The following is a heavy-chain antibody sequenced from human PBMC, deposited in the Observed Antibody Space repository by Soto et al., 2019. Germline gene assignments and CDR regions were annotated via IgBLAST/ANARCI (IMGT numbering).Heavy chain of an antibody. CDR3: VRNGYYCLDI. V-gene: IGHV4-4*02. CDR1: GDSITNSDW. J-gene: IGHJ6*02. Sequence: QIQLQESGPGLVKSSGTLSLTCTVSGDSITNSDWWSWVRQSPGKGLEWIGEIHHSGATNYNPSLQSRVTISVDKSTNHLSLEVSSVTAATTAVYYCVRNGYYCLDIWGRGTTVTVSS. CDR2: IHHSGAT.